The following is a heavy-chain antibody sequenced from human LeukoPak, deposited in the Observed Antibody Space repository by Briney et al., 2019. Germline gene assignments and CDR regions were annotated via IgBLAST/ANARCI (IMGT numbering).Heavy chain of an antibody. Sequence: SETLSLTCTVSGGSIGSSSYYWGWIRQSPGKGLEWIGSIYYSGSTYFNPSLKSRVTMSVDTSKNHFSLKLTSVTAADTAVYYCARHPGYYDSSGYYVSAFDIWGQGTMVTVSS. CDR1: GGSIGSSSYY. CDR2: IYYSGST. V-gene: IGHV4-39*01. J-gene: IGHJ3*02. CDR3: ARHPGYYDSSGYYVSAFDI. D-gene: IGHD3-22*01.